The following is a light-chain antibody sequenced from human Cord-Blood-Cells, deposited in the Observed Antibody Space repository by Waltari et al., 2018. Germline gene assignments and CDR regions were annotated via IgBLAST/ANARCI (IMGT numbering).Light chain of an antibody. J-gene: IGLJ1*01. CDR2: DVS. CDR3: SSYTSSSTYV. CDR1: RSDVGGFKY. V-gene: IGLV2-14*03. Sequence: QSALTQPASFSGSPGQPLTIPCTGTRSDVGGFKYVYRYQKPPGKAPKLMIYDVSNRPSGVSNRFSGSKSGNTASLTISGLQAEDEADYYCSSYTSSSTYVFGTGTKVTVL.